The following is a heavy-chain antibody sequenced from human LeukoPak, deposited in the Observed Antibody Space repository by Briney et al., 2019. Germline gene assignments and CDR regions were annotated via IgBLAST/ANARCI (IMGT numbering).Heavy chain of an antibody. CDR3: ARIWYFGDNNWRYFDY. CDR1: GYTFSSYS. CDR2: ISVRSNYI. J-gene: IGHJ4*02. D-gene: IGHD1-20*01. Sequence: GGSLRLSCLASGYTFSSYSINWVRQAPGKGLEWVSSISVRSNYIYYADSVRGRFRISRDDARDSLYLQMNSLRPEDTATYHCARIWYFGDNNWRYFDYWGQGTLVTVSS. V-gene: IGHV3-21*01.